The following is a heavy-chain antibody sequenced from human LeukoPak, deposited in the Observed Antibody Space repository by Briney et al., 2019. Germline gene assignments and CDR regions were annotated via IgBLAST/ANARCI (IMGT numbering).Heavy chain of an antibody. V-gene: IGHV1-69*04. CDR3: ARHDSSGYYLNY. CDR1: GGTFSSYA. D-gene: IGHD3-22*01. Sequence: GASVKVSCKASGGTFSSYAISWVRQAPGQGLEWMGRIIPILGIANYAQKFQGRVTITADKSTSTAYMELSSLRSEDTAVYYCARHDSSGYYLNYWGQGTLVTVSS. CDR2: IIPILGIA. J-gene: IGHJ4*02.